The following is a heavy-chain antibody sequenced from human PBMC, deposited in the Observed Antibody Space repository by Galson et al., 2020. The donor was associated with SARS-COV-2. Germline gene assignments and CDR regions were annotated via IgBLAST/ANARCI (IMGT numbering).Heavy chain of an antibody. V-gene: IGHV3-23*01. Sequence: GGSLRLSCAASGFTLSRYALAWVRQAPGKGLEWVSGISGGGGSTYYVDSVKGRFTISRDTSQNTVHLQMSSLRAEDTAVYYCAKDRGNDYGDQLDFWGQGTLVTVSS. CDR2: ISGGGGST. CDR1: GFTLSRYA. D-gene: IGHD4-17*01. CDR3: AKDRGNDYGDQLDF. J-gene: IGHJ4*02.